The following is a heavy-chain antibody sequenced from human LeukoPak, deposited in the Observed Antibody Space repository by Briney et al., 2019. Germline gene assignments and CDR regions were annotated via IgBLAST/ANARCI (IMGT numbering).Heavy chain of an antibody. CDR2: INAGNGNT. CDR1: GYTFTSYA. Sequence: ASVKVSCKASGYTFTSYAMHWVRQAPGQRLEWMGWINAGNGNTKYSQKFQGRVTMTRNTSISTAYMELSSLRSEDTAVYYCARGLMVTGTPDFDYWGQGTLVTVSS. V-gene: IGHV1-3*01. CDR3: ARGLMVTGTPDFDY. D-gene: IGHD1-7*01. J-gene: IGHJ4*02.